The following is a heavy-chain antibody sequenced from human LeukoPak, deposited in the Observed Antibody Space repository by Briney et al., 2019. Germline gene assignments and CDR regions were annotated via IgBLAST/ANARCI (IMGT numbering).Heavy chain of an antibody. Sequence: GGSLRLSCAASGFTFSSYAMHWVRQAPGKGLEWVANINDDGDKKYYVDSVKGRFTISRDNAKNSLYLQMDSLRAEDTALYYCARDPYYYDSRSFAAFDIWGQGTMVTVSS. J-gene: IGHJ3*02. CDR2: INDDGDKK. CDR3: ARDPYYYDSRSFAAFDI. V-gene: IGHV3-7*01. D-gene: IGHD3-10*01. CDR1: GFTFSSYA.